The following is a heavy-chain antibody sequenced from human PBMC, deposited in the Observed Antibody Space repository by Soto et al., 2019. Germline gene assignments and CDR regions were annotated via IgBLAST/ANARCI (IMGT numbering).Heavy chain of an antibody. CDR2: ISSSSSYI. Sequence: PGGSLRLSCAASGFTFSSYSMNWVRQAPGKGLEWVSSISSSSSYIYYADSVKGRFTISRDNAKNSLYLQMNSLRAEDTAVYHSARDLVTGTTRNAFDIWGQGTMVTVSS. J-gene: IGHJ3*02. CDR1: GFTFSSYS. V-gene: IGHV3-21*01. CDR3: ARDLVTGTTRNAFDI. D-gene: IGHD1-7*01.